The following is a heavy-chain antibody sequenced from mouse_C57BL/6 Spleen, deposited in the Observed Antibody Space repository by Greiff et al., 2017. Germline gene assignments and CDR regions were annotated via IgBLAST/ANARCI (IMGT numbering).Heavy chain of an antibody. D-gene: IGHD2-1*01. CDR2: IRNKANGYTT. CDR3: ARYRGNSYAMDY. Sequence: DVQLVESGGGLVQPGGSLSLSCAASGFTFTDYYMSWVRQPPGKALEWLGFIRNKANGYTTEYSAYVKGRFTISRDNSQSILYLQMNALRAEDSATYYCARYRGNSYAMDYWGQGTSVTVSS. V-gene: IGHV7-3*01. CDR1: GFTFTDYY. J-gene: IGHJ4*01.